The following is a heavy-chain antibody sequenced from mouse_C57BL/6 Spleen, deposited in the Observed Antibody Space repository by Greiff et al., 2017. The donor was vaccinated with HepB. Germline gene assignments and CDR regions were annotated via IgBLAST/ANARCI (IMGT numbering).Heavy chain of an antibody. CDR3: ARERDYGNWGY. Sequence: VKLVESGAELVRPGASVKLSCKASGYTFTDYYINWVKQRPGQGLEWIARIYPGSGNTYYNEKFKGKATLTAEKSSSTAYMQLSSLTSEDSAVYFCARERDYGNWGYWGEGTTLTVSS. CDR2: IYPGSGNT. D-gene: IGHD2-1*01. CDR1: GYTFTDYY. J-gene: IGHJ2*01. V-gene: IGHV1-76*01.